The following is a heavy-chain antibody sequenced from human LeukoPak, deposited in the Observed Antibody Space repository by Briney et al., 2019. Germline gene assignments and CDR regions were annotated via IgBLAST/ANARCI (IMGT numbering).Heavy chain of an antibody. Sequence: PGGSLRLSCAASGFTFSSYAMSWVRQAPGKGLEWVSAISGSGGSTYYAGSVKGRFTISRDNSKNTLYLQMNSLRAEDTAAYYCAKDQGPVVAATPDYWGQGTLVTVSS. CDR3: AKDQGPVVAATPDY. V-gene: IGHV3-23*01. CDR2: ISGSGGST. J-gene: IGHJ4*02. D-gene: IGHD2-15*01. CDR1: GFTFSSYA.